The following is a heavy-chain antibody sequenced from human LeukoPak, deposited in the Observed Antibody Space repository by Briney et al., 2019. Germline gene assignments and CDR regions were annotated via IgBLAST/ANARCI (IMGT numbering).Heavy chain of an antibody. CDR2: IRGYNGNT. J-gene: IGHJ4*02. D-gene: IGHD4-17*01. V-gene: IGHV1-18*01. CDR3: ARDLSLGRHRDGEPFDS. Sequence: ASVKVSCKTSGYTFTNHGISWVRQAPGQGLEWMGWIRGYNGNTNYVQKFRGRITMTTDTSTSTAYLQLRSLSSDDTALYYCARDLSLGRHRDGEPFDSWGQGTLVTVSS. CDR1: GYTFTNHG.